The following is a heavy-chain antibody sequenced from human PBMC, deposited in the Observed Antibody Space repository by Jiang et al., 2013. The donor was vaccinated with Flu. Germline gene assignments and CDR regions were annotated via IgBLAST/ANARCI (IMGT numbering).Heavy chain of an antibody. Sequence: LLKPSETLSLTCAVYGGSFSGYYWSWIRQPPGKGLEWIGEISHSGSTNYNPSLKSRVTISVDTSKNQFSLKLSSVTAADTAVYYCARGRGVAATPGRYNWFDPWGQGTLVTVSS. CDR2: ISHSGST. V-gene: IGHV4-34*01. J-gene: IGHJ5*02. D-gene: IGHD2-15*01. CDR1: GGSFSGYY. CDR3: ARGRGVAATPGRYNWFDP.